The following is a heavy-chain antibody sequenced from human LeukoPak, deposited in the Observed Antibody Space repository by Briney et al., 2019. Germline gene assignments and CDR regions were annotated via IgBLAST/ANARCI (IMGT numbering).Heavy chain of an antibody. Sequence: ASVKVSCKASGYTFTSYGISWVRQAPGQGLEWMGWISAYNGNTNYAQKLQGRVTMTTDTSTSTAYMELGSLRSDDTAVYYCARADSDILTGYYFDYWGQGTLVTVSS. CDR1: GYTFTSYG. V-gene: IGHV1-18*01. CDR2: ISAYNGNT. J-gene: IGHJ4*02. D-gene: IGHD3-9*01. CDR3: ARADSDILTGYYFDY.